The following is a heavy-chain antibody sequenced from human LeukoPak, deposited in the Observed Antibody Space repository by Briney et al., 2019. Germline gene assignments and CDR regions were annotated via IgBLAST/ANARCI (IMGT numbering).Heavy chain of an antibody. J-gene: IGHJ4*02. CDR2: INHSGST. CDR1: GGSFSGCY. D-gene: IGHD3-10*01. V-gene: IGHV4-34*01. CDR3: ARGRGNDN. Sequence: SETLSLTCAVYGGSFSGCYWSCIRQPPGKGLEWIGEINHSGSTNYNPSLKSRVTISVDTSKNQFSLKVSSVTAADTGVYYCARGRGNDNWGQGTLVTVSS.